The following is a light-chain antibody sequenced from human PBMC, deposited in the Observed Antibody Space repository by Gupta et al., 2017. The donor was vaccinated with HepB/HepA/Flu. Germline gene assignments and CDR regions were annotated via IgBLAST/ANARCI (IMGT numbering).Light chain of an antibody. V-gene: IGLV2-14*03. CDR3: SSYTSSSAYV. Sequence: QSALTQSASVSGSPGQSIPISCTGTSSDVGGYQYVSWYQQHPGKAPKVMIYDVSNRPSGVSNRFSGSKSGNTASLTISGLQAEDEADYYCSSYTSSSAYVFGTGTKVTVL. J-gene: IGLJ1*01. CDR2: DVS. CDR1: SSDVGGYQY.